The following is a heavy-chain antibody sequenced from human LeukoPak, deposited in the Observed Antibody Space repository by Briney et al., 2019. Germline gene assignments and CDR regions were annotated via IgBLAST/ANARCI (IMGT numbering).Heavy chain of an antibody. D-gene: IGHD6-19*01. CDR3: AKAQQWLVDGGNWFDR. V-gene: IGHV3-23*01. CDR2: FSVSGGST. J-gene: IGHJ5*02. CDR1: GFTISSYA. Sequence: SGGSLRLSCAASGFTISSYAMSWVRQPPGKGLEWVSGFSVSGGSTYSADSVKGRFTISRDNSKNTLYLQMNSLRAEDTAVYYCAKAQQWLVDGGNWFDRWGQGTLVTVSS.